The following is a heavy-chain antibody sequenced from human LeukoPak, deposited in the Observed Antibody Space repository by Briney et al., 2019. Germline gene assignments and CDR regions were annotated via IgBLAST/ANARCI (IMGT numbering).Heavy chain of an antibody. J-gene: IGHJ4*02. CDR1: GFTFSSYA. CDR2: ISGSGGSS. Sequence: GGSLRLSCAASGFTFSSYAMSWVRQAPGKGLEWVSAISGSGGSSYYADSVKGRFTISRDNSKNTLYLQMNSLRAEDTAVYYCAKDSEPTYDFWSGYPTWDYWGQGTLVTVSS. D-gene: IGHD3-3*01. CDR3: AKDSEPTYDFWSGYPTWDY. V-gene: IGHV3-23*01.